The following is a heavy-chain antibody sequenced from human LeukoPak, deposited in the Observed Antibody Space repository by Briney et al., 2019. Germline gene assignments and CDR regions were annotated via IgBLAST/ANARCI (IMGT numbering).Heavy chain of an antibody. J-gene: IGHJ5*02. CDR1: GGSISSGDYY. D-gene: IGHD3-22*01. Sequence: QSSETLSLTCTVSGGSISSGDYYWSWIRQPAGKGLEWIGRIYTSGSTNYNPSLKSRVTISLDTSKNQFSLKLSSVTAAGTAVYYCARGNHYYDSSGDWNWFDPWGQGTLVTVSS. CDR2: IYTSGST. CDR3: ARGNHYYDSSGDWNWFDP. V-gene: IGHV4-61*02.